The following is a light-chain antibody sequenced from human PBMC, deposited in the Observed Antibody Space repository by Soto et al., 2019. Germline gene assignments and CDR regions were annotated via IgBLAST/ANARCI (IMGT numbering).Light chain of an antibody. CDR1: QTVLYSSNSKNY. CDR3: QQSYTTPYT. CDR2: WAS. Sequence: DIVMTQSPDSLAVSLGERATINCKSSQTVLYSSNSKNYLAWYQQKPGQPPKLLIYWASTRESGVPDRFSGSGSGTDFILTISSLQAEDVAVYYCQQSYTTPYTFGQGTKLEIK. J-gene: IGKJ2*01. V-gene: IGKV4-1*01.